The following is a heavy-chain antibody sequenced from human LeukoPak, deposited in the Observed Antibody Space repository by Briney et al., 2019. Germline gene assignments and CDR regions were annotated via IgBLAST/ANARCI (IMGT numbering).Heavy chain of an antibody. J-gene: IGHJ4*02. D-gene: IGHD6-6*01. Sequence: PGGSLRLSCAASGFTFSSYWMSWVRQAPGEGLEWVAKIKQDGSEKYYVDSVKGRFTISRDNAKNSLYLQMNSLRAEDTAVYYCARMSIAAHFDYWGQGTLVTVSS. V-gene: IGHV3-7*01. CDR1: GFTFSSYW. CDR2: IKQDGSEK. CDR3: ARMSIAAHFDY.